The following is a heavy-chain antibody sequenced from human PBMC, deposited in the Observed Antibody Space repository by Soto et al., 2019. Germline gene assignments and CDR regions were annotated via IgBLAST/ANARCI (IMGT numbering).Heavy chain of an antibody. CDR2: ITSSSRYI. D-gene: IGHD2-21*02. J-gene: IGHJ4*02. CDR3: ARDSYGDYFFDN. V-gene: IGHV3-21*01. Sequence: GSLRLSCAASGFTFSSYSMNWVRQAPGKGLEWVSSITSSSRYIYYADSVKGRFTISRDNAKNSLYLQMNSLRAEDTAVYYCARDSYGDYFFDNWGQGTLVTVYS. CDR1: GFTFSSYS.